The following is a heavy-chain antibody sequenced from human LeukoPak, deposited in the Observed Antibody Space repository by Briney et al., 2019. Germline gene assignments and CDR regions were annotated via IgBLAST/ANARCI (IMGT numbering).Heavy chain of an antibody. Sequence: SQTLSLTSAISGDSVSNNSVAWNWVRQSPSRGLEWLGRTYYRSKWYYDYAVSVKSRMTINPDTSKNQFSLQLNSVTPEDTAVYYCARGATPHFDYWGQGTLVTVSS. CDR3: ARGATPHFDY. V-gene: IGHV6-1*01. D-gene: IGHD5-12*01. CDR2: TYYRSKWYY. CDR1: GDSVSNNSVA. J-gene: IGHJ4*02.